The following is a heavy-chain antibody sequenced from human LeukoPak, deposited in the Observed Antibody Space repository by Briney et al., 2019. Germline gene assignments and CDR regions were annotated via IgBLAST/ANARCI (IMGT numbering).Heavy chain of an antibody. D-gene: IGHD1-1*01. CDR3: ARATTGMPDY. CDR2: INRDGSST. J-gene: IGHJ4*02. V-gene: IGHV3-74*01. Sequence: PGGSLRLSCAASGFTFNNYWMHWVRQAPGKGLVWVSRINRDGSSTNYADSVKGRITISRDNAKNTLYLQMNSLRAEDTAVYYCARATTGMPDYWGQGTLVTVSP. CDR1: GFTFNNYW.